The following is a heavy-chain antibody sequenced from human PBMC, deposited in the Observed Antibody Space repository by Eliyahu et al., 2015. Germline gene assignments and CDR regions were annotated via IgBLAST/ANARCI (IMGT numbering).Heavy chain of an antibody. CDR3: ARRWVTTRNIDY. D-gene: IGHD4-17*01. Sequence: QVQLQQWGAGLLKPSETLSLTCAVYGGSFSGYYWSWIRQPPGKGLEWIGEINHSGSTNYNPSLKSRVTISVDTSKNQFSLKLSSVTAADTAVYYCARRWVTTRNIDYWGQGTLVTVSS. V-gene: IGHV4-34*01. J-gene: IGHJ4*02. CDR1: GGSFSGYY. CDR2: INHSGST.